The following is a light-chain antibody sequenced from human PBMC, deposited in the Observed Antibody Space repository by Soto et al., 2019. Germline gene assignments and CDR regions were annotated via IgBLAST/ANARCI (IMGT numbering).Light chain of an antibody. Sequence: EIVLTQSPGTLSLSPGQTATLSCMASHSVSSTYLAWYQHKPGQAPRLLIYGAATRAAGVPDRFSGSGSGTDFTLTISRLEPEDFAVYYCQQYGSSPLFTFGHGTKVDIK. CDR1: HSVSSTY. V-gene: IGKV3-20*01. J-gene: IGKJ3*01. CDR2: GAA. CDR3: QQYGSSPLFT.